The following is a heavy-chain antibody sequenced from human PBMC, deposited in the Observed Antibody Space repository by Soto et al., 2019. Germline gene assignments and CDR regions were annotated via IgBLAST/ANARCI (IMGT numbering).Heavy chain of an antibody. CDR3: ARGSGRQLVIDLAY. D-gene: IGHD6-13*01. Sequence: ASVKVSCKASGGTFSSYAISWVRQAPGQGLEWMGGIIPIFGTANYAQKFQGRVTITADESTSTAYMELSSLRSEDTAVYYCARGSGRQLVIDLAYWGQGTLVTVSS. CDR1: GGTFSSYA. V-gene: IGHV1-69*13. J-gene: IGHJ4*02. CDR2: IIPIFGTA.